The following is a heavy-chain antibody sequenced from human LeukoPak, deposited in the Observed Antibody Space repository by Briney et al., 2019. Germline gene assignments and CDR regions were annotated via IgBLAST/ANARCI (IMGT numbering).Heavy chain of an antibody. D-gene: IGHD1-20*01. CDR1: GFTFSSYG. J-gene: IGHJ4*02. CDR3: ARDAAYNWNYVDY. CDR2: TSYDGSSK. V-gene: IGHV3-30*03. Sequence: WGSLRLSCAASGFTFSSYGMHWVRQAPGKGLECVSVTSYDGSSKYYADSVKGRLTIYRDNSRNTLYLQMDSLRVEATAVYYCARDAAYNWNYVDYWGQGTLVTVSS.